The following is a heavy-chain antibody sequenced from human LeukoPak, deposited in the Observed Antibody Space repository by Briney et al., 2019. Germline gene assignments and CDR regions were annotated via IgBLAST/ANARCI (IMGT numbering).Heavy chain of an antibody. CDR2: IYYGGST. D-gene: IGHD6-13*01. J-gene: IGHJ4*02. CDR1: GVSTSSISYY. Sequence: PSETLSLTCTVSGVSTSSISYYWGWIRQPPGKGLEWIGSIYYGGSTYYNPSLKSRVTISVDTSRNQFSLKLSSVTAADTAVYYCARQLRIAAAPYYFDYWGQGTLVTVSS. CDR3: ARQLRIAAAPYYFDY. V-gene: IGHV4-39*01.